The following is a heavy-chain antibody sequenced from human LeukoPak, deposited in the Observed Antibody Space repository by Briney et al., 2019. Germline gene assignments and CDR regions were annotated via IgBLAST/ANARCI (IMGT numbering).Heavy chain of an antibody. D-gene: IGHD3-10*01. CDR2: INHSGST. CDR3: ARGRSYYGSGSYSTNFDY. Sequence: SETLSLTCAVYGGSFSGYYWSWIRQPPGKGLEWIGEINHSGSTNYDPSLKSRVTISVDTSKNQFSLKLSSVTAADTAVYYCARGRSYYGSGSYSTNFDYWGQGTLVTVSS. V-gene: IGHV4-34*01. CDR1: GGSFSGYY. J-gene: IGHJ4*02.